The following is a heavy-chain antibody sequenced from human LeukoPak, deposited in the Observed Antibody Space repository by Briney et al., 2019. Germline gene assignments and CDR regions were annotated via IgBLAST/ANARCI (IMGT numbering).Heavy chain of an antibody. CDR1: GYTFTSYY. Sequence: ASVKVSCKASGYTFTSYYMHWVRQAPGQGLEWMGIINPSGGGTSYAQRFQGRVTMTEDTSTDTAYMELSSLRSEDTAVYYCATVSFWGQGTLVTVSS. V-gene: IGHV1-46*01. J-gene: IGHJ4*02. D-gene: IGHD1-1*01. CDR2: INPSGGGT. CDR3: ATVSF.